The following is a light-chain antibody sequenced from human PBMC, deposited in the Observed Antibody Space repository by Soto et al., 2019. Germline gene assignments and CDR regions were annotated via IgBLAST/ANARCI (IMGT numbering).Light chain of an antibody. CDR3: QQSYSVIT. J-gene: IGKJ5*01. Sequence: DIQMTQSPSSLSASVGDRVTITCRASQSISTFVNWYQQVRGKAPKLLIQGTSTLQSGVPSRFSGTGSGTDFTLTISSLQPEDFATYYCQQSYSVITFGQGTRLEIK. CDR1: QSISTF. CDR2: GTS. V-gene: IGKV1-39*01.